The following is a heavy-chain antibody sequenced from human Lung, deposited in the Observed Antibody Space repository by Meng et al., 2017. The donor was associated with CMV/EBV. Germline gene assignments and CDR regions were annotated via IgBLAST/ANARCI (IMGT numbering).Heavy chain of an antibody. Sequence: GESLKISCAASGFTFSDYSMNWVRQAPGKGLEWVSSISSSSTYIHYADSVKGRFTISRDNAKNSVYLQMNSLRAEDTAVYYCARDLYSGSYFGTGYYYGMNFWGQGTXVTVAS. V-gene: IGHV3-21*01. D-gene: IGHD1-26*01. J-gene: IGHJ6*02. CDR3: ARDLYSGSYFGTGYYYGMNF. CDR2: ISSSSTYI. CDR1: GFTFSDYS.